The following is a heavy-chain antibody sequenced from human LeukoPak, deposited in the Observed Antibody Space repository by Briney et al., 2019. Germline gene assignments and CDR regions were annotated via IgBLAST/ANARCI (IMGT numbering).Heavy chain of an antibody. CDR2: MNPNSGNT. CDR1: GYTFTSYD. D-gene: IGHD3-9*01. CDR3: ARGPTYDILTRERKPPDV. Sequence: GASVKVSCKASGYTFTSYDINWVRQATGQGLEWMGWMNPNSGNTGYAQKFQGRVTMTRNTSISTAYMELSSLRSEDTAVYYCARGPTYDILTRERKPPDVWGQGTTVTVSS. V-gene: IGHV1-8*01. J-gene: IGHJ6*02.